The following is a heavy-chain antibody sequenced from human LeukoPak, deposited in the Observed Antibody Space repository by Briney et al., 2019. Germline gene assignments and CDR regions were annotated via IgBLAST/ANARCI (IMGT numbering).Heavy chain of an antibody. CDR3: AREGGRDGYNYDY. D-gene: IGHD5-24*01. Sequence: PGRSLRLSCAASGFTFSSYAMHWVRRAPGKGLEWVAVISYDGSNKYYADSVKGRFTISRDNSKNTLYPQMNSLRAEDTAVYYCAREGGRDGYNYDYWGQGTLVTVSS. V-gene: IGHV3-30-3*01. CDR1: GFTFSSYA. CDR2: ISYDGSNK. J-gene: IGHJ4*02.